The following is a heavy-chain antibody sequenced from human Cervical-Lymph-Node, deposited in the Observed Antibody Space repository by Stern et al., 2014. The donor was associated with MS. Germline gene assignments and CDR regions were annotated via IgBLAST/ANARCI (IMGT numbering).Heavy chain of an antibody. CDR3: AKDYASGSAFFDS. Sequence: EVQLVESGGGLVQPGRSLRLSCAASGFTFDDHAMYWVRHAPGKGLEWVSHISWNSGVIGYADSVKGRFTISRDNAKNSLYLDMNSLRVEDTALYYCAKDYASGSAFFDSWGQGTLVTVSS. V-gene: IGHV3-9*01. CDR1: GFTFDDHA. J-gene: IGHJ4*02. CDR2: ISWNSGVI. D-gene: IGHD3-10*01.